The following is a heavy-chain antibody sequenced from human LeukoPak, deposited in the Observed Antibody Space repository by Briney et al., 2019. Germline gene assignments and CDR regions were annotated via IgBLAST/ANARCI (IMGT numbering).Heavy chain of an antibody. CDR2: ISSNGGST. Sequence: PGGSLRLSCAASGFTFSSYAMHWVRQAPGKGLEYVSAISSNGGSTYYANSVKGRFTISRDNSKNTLYLQMGSLRAEDMAVYYCATDASYPRGFYYYYGMDVWGQGTTVTVSS. V-gene: IGHV3-64*01. D-gene: IGHD6-6*01. CDR3: ATDASYPRGFYYYYGMDV. CDR1: GFTFSSYA. J-gene: IGHJ6*02.